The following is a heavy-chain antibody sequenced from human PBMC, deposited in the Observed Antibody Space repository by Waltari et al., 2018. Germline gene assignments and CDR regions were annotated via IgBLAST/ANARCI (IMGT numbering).Heavy chain of an antibody. V-gene: IGHV4-39*01. Sequence: QLQLQKSGPGLVKPSETLSLTCTVSGGSISSSSYYWGWIRQPPGKGLEWIGSIYYSGSTYYNPSLKSRVTISVDTSKNQFSLKLSSVTAADTAVYYCARRLRGPEGFDYWGQGTLVTVSS. D-gene: IGHD5-12*01. CDR3: ARRLRGPEGFDY. J-gene: IGHJ4*02. CDR2: IYYSGST. CDR1: GGSISSSSYY.